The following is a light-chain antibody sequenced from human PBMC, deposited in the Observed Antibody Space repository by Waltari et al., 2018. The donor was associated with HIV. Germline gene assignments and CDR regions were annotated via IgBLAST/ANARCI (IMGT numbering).Light chain of an antibody. CDR2: QDN. CDR3: QAWGSSTSGV. CDR1: DSGDKY. Sequence: SYEVTQPPSVAVSPGQTASITCPGYDSGDKYTCWYQQNPGQSPLLVIYQDNKRPSGIPERFSGASSGHTATLTISGTLPMDEADYYCQAWGSSTSGVFGTGTKLTVL. V-gene: IGLV3-1*01. J-gene: IGLJ3*02.